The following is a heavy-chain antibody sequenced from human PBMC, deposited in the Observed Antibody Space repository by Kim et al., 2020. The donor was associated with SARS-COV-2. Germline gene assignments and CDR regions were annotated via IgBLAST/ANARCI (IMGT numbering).Heavy chain of an antibody. CDR2: IRSKANSYAT. D-gene: IGHD2-2*01. CDR3: TRRDIVVVPAAAEESFDI. CDR1: GFTFSGSA. Sequence: GGSLRLSCAASGFTFSGSAMHWVRQASGKGLEWVGRIRSKANSYATAYAASVKGRFTISRDDSKNTAYLQMNSLKTEDTAVYYCTRRDIVVVPAAAEESFDIWGQGTMVTVSS. V-gene: IGHV3-73*01. J-gene: IGHJ3*02.